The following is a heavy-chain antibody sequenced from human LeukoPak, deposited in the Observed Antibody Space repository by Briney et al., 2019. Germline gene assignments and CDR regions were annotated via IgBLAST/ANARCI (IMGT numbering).Heavy chain of an antibody. J-gene: IGHJ5*02. CDR2: INHSGST. Sequence: SETLSLTCAVYGGSFSGYYWSWIRQPPGKGLEWIGEINHSGSTNYNPSLKSRVTISVDTSKNQFSLKLSSVTAADTAVYYCARVAPSLWVVVAATVWEGFDPWGQGTLVTVSS. V-gene: IGHV4-34*01. D-gene: IGHD2-15*01. CDR1: GGSFSGYY. CDR3: ARVAPSLWVVVAATVWEGFDP.